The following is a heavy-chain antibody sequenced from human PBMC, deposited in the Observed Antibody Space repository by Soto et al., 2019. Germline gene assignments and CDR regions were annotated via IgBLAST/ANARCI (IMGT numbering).Heavy chain of an antibody. V-gene: IGHV3-48*01. Sequence: PGGSLRLSCAASGFTFSSYSMNWVRQAPGKGLEWVSYISSSSSTIYYAGSVKGRFTISRDNAKNTLYLQMTSLRAEDTAVYYCAKVEGLMIVVVPLAEYFQHWGQGTLVTVSS. CDR1: GFTFSSYS. D-gene: IGHD3-22*01. CDR2: ISSSSSTI. J-gene: IGHJ1*01. CDR3: AKVEGLMIVVVPLAEYFQH.